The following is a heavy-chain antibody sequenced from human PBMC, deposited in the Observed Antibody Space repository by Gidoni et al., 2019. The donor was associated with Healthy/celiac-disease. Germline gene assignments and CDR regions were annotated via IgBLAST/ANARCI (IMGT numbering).Heavy chain of an antibody. CDR2: IYPGDSDT. D-gene: IGHD3-22*01. CDR3: SSGYNWYFDL. Sequence: EVQLVQSGAEVKKPGESLKISCKGSGYSFTSYWIGWVRQMPGKGLEWMGIIYPGDSDTRYSPSFQGQVTISADKSINTAMYYCARLPDRWEAYYYDSSGYNWYFDLWGRGTLVTVSS. J-gene: IGHJ2*01. CDR1: GYSFTSYW. V-gene: IGHV5-51*01.